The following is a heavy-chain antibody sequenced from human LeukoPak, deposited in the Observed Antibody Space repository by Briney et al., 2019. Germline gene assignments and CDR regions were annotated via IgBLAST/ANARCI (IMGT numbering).Heavy chain of an antibody. Sequence: ASVRVSCKASGYTFTGYYMHWVRQAPGQGLEWMGWINPSSGGTNYAQKFQGRVTMTRDTSISTAYMELSRLRSDDTAVYYCARDSGSGSYFDYWGQGTLVTVSS. D-gene: IGHD1-26*01. CDR3: ARDSGSGSYFDY. CDR2: INPSSGGT. J-gene: IGHJ4*02. CDR1: GYTFTGYY. V-gene: IGHV1-2*02.